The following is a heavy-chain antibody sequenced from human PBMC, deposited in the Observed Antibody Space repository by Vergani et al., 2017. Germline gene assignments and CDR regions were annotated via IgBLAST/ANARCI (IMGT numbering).Heavy chain of an antibody. CDR2: LSTTGGA. D-gene: IGHD6-13*01. V-gene: IGHV4-59*02. Sequence: QAQLQESGPGLVKPSETLSLTCHVFGVSVTDYNCNWIRQAPGYGLEWIGSLSTTGGATHASHNPSLKSRVSISVDTSKSQFSLRLTSVTAADSAIYYCPGDTHSWQRADRWGQGLLVSVSS. J-gene: IGHJ5*02. CDR3: PGDTHSWQRADR. CDR1: GVSVTDYN.